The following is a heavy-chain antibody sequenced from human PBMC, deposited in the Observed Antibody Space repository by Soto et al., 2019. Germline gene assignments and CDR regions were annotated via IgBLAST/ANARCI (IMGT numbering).Heavy chain of an antibody. CDR1: GFTFSSYS. CDR2: ISSSSSYI. Sequence: GGSLRLSCGASGFTFSSYSMNWVRQAPGKGLEWVSSISSSSSYIYYADSVKGRFTISRDNAKNSLYLQMNSLRAEDTAVYYCARVLVVPAASRHYYYGMDVWGQGTTVTVSS. V-gene: IGHV3-21*01. CDR3: ARVLVVPAASRHYYYGMDV. J-gene: IGHJ6*02. D-gene: IGHD2-2*01.